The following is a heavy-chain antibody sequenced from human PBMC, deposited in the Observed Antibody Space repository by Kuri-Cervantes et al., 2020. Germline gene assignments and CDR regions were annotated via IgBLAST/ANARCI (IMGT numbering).Heavy chain of an antibody. CDR2: ISSSSSYI. CDR1: GFTFSSYS. V-gene: IGHV3-21*04. CDR3: AKDMGYYYYYMDV. D-gene: IGHD3-10*01. J-gene: IGHJ6*03. Sequence: GESLKISCAASGFTFSSYSMHWVRQAPGKGLEWVPSISSSSSYIYYTVSVKGRFTISRDNAKNSLLLQMNSLRAEDTALYYCAKDMGYYYYYMDVWGKGTTVTVSS.